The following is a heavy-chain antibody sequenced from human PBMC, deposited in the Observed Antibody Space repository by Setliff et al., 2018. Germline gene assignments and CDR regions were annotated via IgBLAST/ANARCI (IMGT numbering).Heavy chain of an antibody. V-gene: IGHV1-8*01. CDR1: GDSFSNYA. CDR3: ARSFYGCFNY. CDR2: ISPYKSDT. D-gene: IGHD3-10*01. Sequence: GASVKVSCKASGDSFSNYAISWVRQAPGQGLEWMGWISPYKSDTNYAQKFQGRVTMTRNTSISTAYMELSSLRSDDTAVYYCARSFYGCFNYWGQGTLVTVSS. J-gene: IGHJ4*02.